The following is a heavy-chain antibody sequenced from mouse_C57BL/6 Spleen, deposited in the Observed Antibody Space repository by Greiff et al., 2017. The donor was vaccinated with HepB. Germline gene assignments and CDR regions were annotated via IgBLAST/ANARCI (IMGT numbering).Heavy chain of an antibody. D-gene: IGHD1-1*01. J-gene: IGHJ4*01. V-gene: IGHV5-9-1*02. CDR3: TRETTVVATNYAMDY. CDR2: ISSGGDYI. Sequence: EVKLVESGEGLVKPGGSLKLSCAASGFTFSSYAMSWVRQTPEKRLEWVAYISSGGDYIYYADTVKGRFTISRDNARNTLYLQMSSLKSEDTAMYYCTRETTVVATNYAMDYWGQGTSVTVSS. CDR1: GFTFSSYA.